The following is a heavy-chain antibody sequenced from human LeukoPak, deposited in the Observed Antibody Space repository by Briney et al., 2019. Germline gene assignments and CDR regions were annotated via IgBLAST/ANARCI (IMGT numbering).Heavy chain of an antibody. J-gene: IGHJ4*02. V-gene: IGHV3-30-3*01. CDR2: ISYDGSSK. CDR3: ARDNIGDFFDY. CDR1: GFTFRSYA. D-gene: IGHD3-10*01. Sequence: GRSLRLSCAASGFTFRSYAMHWVRQAPGKGLEWVAVISYDGSSKYYADSVKGRFTISRDNSKNTLYLQMNSLRAEDTAVYYCARDNIGDFFDYWGQGTLVTVSS.